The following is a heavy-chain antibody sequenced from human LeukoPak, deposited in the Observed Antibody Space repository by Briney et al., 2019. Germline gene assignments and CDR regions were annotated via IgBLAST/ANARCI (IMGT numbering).Heavy chain of an antibody. J-gene: IGHJ5*02. CDR3: ARDLVAGHGWFDP. Sequence: ASVKVSCKASGYTFTRYGISWVRQAPGQGLEWMGWISAYTGNTNYAQNLQGRVTMTTDTSTSTAYMELRSLRSDDTAVYCCARDLVAGHGWFDPWGQGTLVTVSS. D-gene: IGHD2-15*01. CDR1: GYTFTRYG. V-gene: IGHV1-18*01. CDR2: ISAYTGNT.